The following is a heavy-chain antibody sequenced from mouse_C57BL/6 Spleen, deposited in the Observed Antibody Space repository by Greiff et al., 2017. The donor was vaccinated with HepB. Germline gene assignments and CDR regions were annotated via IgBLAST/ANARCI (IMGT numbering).Heavy chain of an antibody. CDR1: GFTFSDYY. Sequence: EVMLVESGGGLVQPGGSLKLSCAASGFTFSDYYMYWVRQTPEKRLEWVAYISNGGGSTYYPDTVKGRFTISRDNAKNTLYLQMSRLKSEDTAMYYCAREDGYYKYFDVWGTGTTVTVSS. D-gene: IGHD2-3*01. J-gene: IGHJ1*03. CDR2: ISNGGGST. CDR3: AREDGYYKYFDV. V-gene: IGHV5-12*01.